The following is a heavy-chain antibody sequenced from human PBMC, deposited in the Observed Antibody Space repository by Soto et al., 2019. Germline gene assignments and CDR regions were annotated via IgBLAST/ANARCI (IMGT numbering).Heavy chain of an antibody. CDR1: GGSISSSSSY. CDR3: ARPRPDWGWHVDL. V-gene: IGHV4-39*07. Sequence: QLQLQESGPGLVKPSETLSLTCTVSGGSISSSSSYWGWIRQPPGKGLEWIGSVYYSGDTYYNPSLTGRLPPPVDTSKNQFSLKLTSVTTADTGVYYCARPRPDWGWHVDLWGRGTLVTVSS. J-gene: IGHJ2*01. CDR2: VYYSGDT. D-gene: IGHD7-27*01.